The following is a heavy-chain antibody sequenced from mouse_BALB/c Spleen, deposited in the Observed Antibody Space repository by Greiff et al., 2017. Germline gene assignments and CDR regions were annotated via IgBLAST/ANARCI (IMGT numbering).Heavy chain of an antibody. J-gene: IGHJ2*01. Sequence: EVQLQESGGGLVKPGGSLKLSCAASGFAFSSYDMSWVRQTPEKRLEWVAYISSGGGSTYYPDTVKGRFTISRDNAKNTLYLQMSSLKSEDTAMYYCARPYYGSSYGQWGQGTTLTVSS. CDR3: ARPYYGSSYGQ. V-gene: IGHV5-12-1*01. CDR1: GFAFSSYD. CDR2: ISSGGGST. D-gene: IGHD1-1*01.